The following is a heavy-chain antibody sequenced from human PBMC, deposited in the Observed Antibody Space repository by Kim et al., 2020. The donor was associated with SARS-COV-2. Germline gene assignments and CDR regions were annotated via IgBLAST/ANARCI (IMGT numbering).Heavy chain of an antibody. V-gene: IGHV3-7*02. D-gene: IGHD2-15*01. CDR1: GFNFINYY. J-gene: IGHJ6*02. Sequence: GGSLRLSCAASGFNFINYYMTWVRRPPGGGLEWVANINQDGREKYYVDSLRGRFTISRDNAENSLYLQMRSLRAEDTAVYYCARVMGGGAWSMDVWGQGTAVTVSS. CDR3: ARVMGGGAWSMDV. CDR2: INQDGREK.